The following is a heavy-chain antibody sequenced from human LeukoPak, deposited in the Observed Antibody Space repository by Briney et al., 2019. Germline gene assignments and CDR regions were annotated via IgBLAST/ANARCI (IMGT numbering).Heavy chain of an antibody. CDR2: ISAYNGNT. CDR3: ARVTDSGSYWD. D-gene: IGHD1-26*01. CDR1: GYTFSSYG. V-gene: IGHV1-18*01. J-gene: IGHJ4*02. Sequence: ASVKVSFKASGYTFSSYGISWVRQAPGQGLEWMGWISAYNGNTNYAQKLQGRVTMTTDTSTSTAYMELRSLRSDDTAVYYCARVTDSGSYWDWGQGTLVTVSS.